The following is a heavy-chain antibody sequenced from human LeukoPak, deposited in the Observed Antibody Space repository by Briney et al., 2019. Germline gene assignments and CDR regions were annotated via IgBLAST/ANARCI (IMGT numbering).Heavy chain of an antibody. D-gene: IGHD6-19*01. CDR1: GYTFTSYD. Sequence: ASVKVSCKASGYTFTSYDINWVRQATGQGLEWMGWMNPNSGNTGYAQKFQGRVTITRNTSISTAYMELSSLRSEDTAVYYCARGVKIAVAGIYYFDYWGQGTLVTVSS. V-gene: IGHV1-8*03. CDR3: ARGVKIAVAGIYYFDY. CDR2: MNPNSGNT. J-gene: IGHJ4*02.